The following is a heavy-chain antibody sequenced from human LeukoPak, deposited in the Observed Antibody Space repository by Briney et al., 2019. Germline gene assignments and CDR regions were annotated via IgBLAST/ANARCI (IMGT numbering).Heavy chain of an antibody. Sequence: SETLSLTCTVSGGSISSYYWSWIRQPPGKGLEWIGYIYYSGSANYNPSLKSRVTISVDTSKNQFSLKLSSVTAADTAVYYCARLGEYSYKDWGQGTLVTVSS. CDR2: IYYSGSA. V-gene: IGHV4-59*01. D-gene: IGHD5-18*01. J-gene: IGHJ4*02. CDR1: GGSISSYY. CDR3: ARLGEYSYKD.